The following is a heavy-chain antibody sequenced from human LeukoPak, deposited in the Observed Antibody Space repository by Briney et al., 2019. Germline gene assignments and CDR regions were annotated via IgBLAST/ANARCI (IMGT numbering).Heavy chain of an antibody. J-gene: IGHJ4*02. D-gene: IGHD1-26*01. CDR1: EYTFTDYY. V-gene: IGHV1-2*02. Sequence: ASVKVSCKASEYTFTDYYIHWVRQAPGQGLEWMGWIHPNTVVTNFDQKFQGRVTLTRDTSINTAYMELSRLRSDDTALYYCARGTKDILGPVDYWGQGTLVTVSS. CDR3: ARGTKDILGPVDY. CDR2: IHPNTVVT.